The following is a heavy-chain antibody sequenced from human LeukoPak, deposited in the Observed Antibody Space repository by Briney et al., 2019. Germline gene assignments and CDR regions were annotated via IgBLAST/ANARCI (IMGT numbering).Heavy chain of an antibody. J-gene: IGHJ6*03. Sequence: GGSLRLSCAASGFTFSSYGMHWVRQAPGKGLEWLSYISSSSSSIYYADSVKGRFTIPRDNAKNSLYLQMNSLRAEDTAVYYCARGDSNPSYYYYYMDVWGKGTTVTVSS. V-gene: IGHV3-48*01. CDR2: ISSSSSSI. D-gene: IGHD4-11*01. CDR3: ARGDSNPSYYYYYMDV. CDR1: GFTFSSYG.